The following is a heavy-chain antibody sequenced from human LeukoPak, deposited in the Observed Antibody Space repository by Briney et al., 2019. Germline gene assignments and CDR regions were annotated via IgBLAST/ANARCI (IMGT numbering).Heavy chain of an antibody. CDR2: IYYSGST. D-gene: IGHD2-21*01. Sequence: SQTLSLTCTLSLGSTSSGDYYWSWIRHPPGKGLEWIGDIYYSGSTYYTTSLKSRVTISVDTSQNKISLKLSSLIPPDTAASTCAREIGRLDYYYYMDVWGKGNTVTVSS. CDR1: LGSTSSGDYY. CDR3: AREIGRLDYYYYMDV. J-gene: IGHJ6*03. V-gene: IGHV4-30-4*08.